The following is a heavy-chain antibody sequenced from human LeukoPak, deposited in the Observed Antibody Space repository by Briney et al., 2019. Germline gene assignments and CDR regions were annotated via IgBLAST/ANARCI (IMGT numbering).Heavy chain of an antibody. CDR1: GFTFSSYD. J-gene: IGHJ6*03. D-gene: IGHD2-2*01. Sequence: GGSLRLSCAASGFTFSSYDMHWVRQATGKGLEWVSAIGTAGVTYYPGSVKGRFTISRENAKNSLYLQMNSLRAGDTAVYYCARGSGYCSSTSCLIMDVWGKGTTVTVSS. CDR3: ARGSGYCSSTSCLIMDV. V-gene: IGHV3-13*01. CDR2: IGTAGVT.